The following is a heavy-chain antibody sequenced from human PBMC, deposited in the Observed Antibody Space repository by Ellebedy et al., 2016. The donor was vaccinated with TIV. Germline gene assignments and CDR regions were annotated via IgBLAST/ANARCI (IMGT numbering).Heavy chain of an antibody. D-gene: IGHD3-10*01. CDR1: GFRFNQYS. Sequence: PGGSLRLSCHASGFRFNQYSMHWVRQVPGKGLQWVAVISSDGSNKRYAESVEGRFTVSRDNFRNTLDLQLNSLSPDDTAMYYCAKSGLQLWFGEGDWFDPWGQGTQVTVSS. CDR3: AKSGLQLWFGEGDWFDP. V-gene: IGHV3-30*17. CDR2: ISSDGSNK. J-gene: IGHJ5*02.